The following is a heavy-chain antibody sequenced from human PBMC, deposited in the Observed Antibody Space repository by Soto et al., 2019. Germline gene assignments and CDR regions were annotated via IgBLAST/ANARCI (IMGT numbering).Heavy chain of an antibody. J-gene: IGHJ6*02. CDR3: ARWVATIIEHYYFGMDF. Sequence: SETLSLTCTVSGGSISSGGYYWSWIRQHPGKGLEWIGYIYYSGSTYYNPSLKSRVTISVDTSKNQFSLKLRSVTAADTAVYYCARWVATIIEHYYFGMDFWGQATTVPVS. CDR1: GGSISSGGYY. V-gene: IGHV4-31*03. D-gene: IGHD5-12*01. CDR2: IYYSGST.